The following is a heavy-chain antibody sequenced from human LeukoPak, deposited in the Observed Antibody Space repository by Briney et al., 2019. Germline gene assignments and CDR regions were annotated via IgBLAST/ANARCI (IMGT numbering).Heavy chain of an antibody. V-gene: IGHV3-23*01. Sequence: PGGSLRLSCAAAGFTFSSYAMSWVRQAPGKGLEWVSSVSGSVRPGGSGPYYADSVKGRFTTSRDNSKSTLYLQLTSLRGEDSAFYQCVRLDPHSSSWFHGAFEIWGQGTMVTVSS. CDR1: GFTFSSYA. D-gene: IGHD6-13*01. J-gene: IGHJ3*02. CDR3: VRLDPHSSSWFHGAFEI. CDR2: VSGSVRPGGSGP.